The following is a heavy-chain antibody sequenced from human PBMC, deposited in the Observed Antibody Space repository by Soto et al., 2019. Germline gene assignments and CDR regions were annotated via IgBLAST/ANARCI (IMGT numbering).Heavy chain of an antibody. CDR3: AYGSSSAWIDF. CDR1: GDSMRGYHFY. D-gene: IGHD6-25*01. Sequence: SETLSLSCSVSGDSMRGYHFYWAWIRQAPGKGLEWIGSAYFSGGNTYYNPSLKSRVSIFVDTSKNEFSLRLTSLTAADTAVYFRAYGSSSAWIDFWGQGTLVTVSS. V-gene: IGHV4-39*01. J-gene: IGHJ4*02. CDR2: AYFSGGNT.